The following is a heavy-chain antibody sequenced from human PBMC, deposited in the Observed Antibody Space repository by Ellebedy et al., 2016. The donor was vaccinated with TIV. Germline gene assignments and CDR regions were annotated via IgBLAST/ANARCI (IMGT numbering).Heavy chain of an antibody. D-gene: IGHD5-12*01. J-gene: IGHJ4*02. Sequence: GESLKISCATSGFNFGTHAIHWVRQAPAKGLEWVAVISYDGSAEYYAESVKGRFTISRDNSKNTLYLQMNSLRAEDTAVYYCARESGYDIFWSPGDYWGQGTLVTVSS. CDR1: GFNFGTHA. V-gene: IGHV3-30-3*01. CDR3: ARESGYDIFWSPGDY. CDR2: ISYDGSAE.